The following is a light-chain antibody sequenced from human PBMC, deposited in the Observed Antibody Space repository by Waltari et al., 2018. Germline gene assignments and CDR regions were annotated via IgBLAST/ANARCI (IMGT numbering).Light chain of an antibody. J-gene: IGKJ2*03. V-gene: IGKV1-5*03. Sequence: DIQMTQSPSTLSASIGDRVTITCRASQNINIWLAWYQQKPGKAPKLLIYKASALESGFPSRFSGSRSGTEFTLTISSLQPDDFATYFCQQYNNFYIYSFGQGTKLEIK. CDR3: QQYNNFYIYS. CDR2: KAS. CDR1: QNINIW.